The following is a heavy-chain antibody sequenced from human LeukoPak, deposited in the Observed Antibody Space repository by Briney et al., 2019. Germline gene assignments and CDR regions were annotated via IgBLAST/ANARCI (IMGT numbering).Heavy chain of an antibody. CDR2: IIPIFGTA. CDR3: ARDRYSYGHSGSNWFDP. J-gene: IGHJ5*02. D-gene: IGHD5-18*01. Sequence: SVKVSCKASRGTFSSYAISWVRQAPGQGLEWMGGIIPIFGTANYAQKFQGRVTITADESTSTAYMELSSLRSEDTAVYYCARDRYSYGHSGSNWFDPWGQGTLVTVSS. CDR1: RGTFSSYA. V-gene: IGHV1-69*13.